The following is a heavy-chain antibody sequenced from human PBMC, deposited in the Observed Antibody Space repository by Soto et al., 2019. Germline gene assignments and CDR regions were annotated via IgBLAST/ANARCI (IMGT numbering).Heavy chain of an antibody. J-gene: IGHJ4*02. CDR2: IKRKSEGERT. D-gene: IGHD2-8*01. CDR3: TTALDSYQSTSPDY. CDR1: GFTFNNAW. V-gene: IGHV3-15*01. Sequence: GGSLRLSCAVSGFTFNNAWMSWVRQAPGKWLEWVGRIKRKSEGERTDYAAPVKDRFTISKDDSTNTLYLEMNSLKIEDTAVYYCTTALDSYQSTSPDYWGQGXLVPVYS.